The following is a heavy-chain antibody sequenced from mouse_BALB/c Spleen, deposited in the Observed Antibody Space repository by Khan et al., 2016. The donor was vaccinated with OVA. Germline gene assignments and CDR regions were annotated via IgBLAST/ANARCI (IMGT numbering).Heavy chain of an antibody. CDR3: ARIKKIVATYFDY. CDR2: TTPTNGRT. V-gene: IGHV1S81*02. Sequence: VQLQESGAELVKAGASVKMSCKASGYTFTSYWMHWVKQRLGQGLEWVAETTPTNGRTYYPEKVKSKATLTVDKSTSTAYMLISGLTFEDSAVYYCARIKKIVATYFDYWGQGTTLTVSS. CDR1: GYTFTSYW. D-gene: IGHD1-1*01. J-gene: IGHJ2*01.